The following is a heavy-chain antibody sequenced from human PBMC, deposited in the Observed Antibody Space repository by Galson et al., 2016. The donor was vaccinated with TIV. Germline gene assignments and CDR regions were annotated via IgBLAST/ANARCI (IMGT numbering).Heavy chain of an antibody. J-gene: IGHJ6*04. V-gene: IGHV3-33*01. Sequence: SLRLSCAASGFTFSLYGMHWVRQAPGKGLEWVAVIWFDGGNKYYADSVKGRFTLSRDNSQNTLYLQMSSLRAEDTAVYYCARERSPSLRYFDWLKNDSLDVWGKGTTVTVSS. CDR2: IWFDGGNK. D-gene: IGHD3-9*01. CDR1: GFTFSLYG. CDR3: ARERSPSLRYFDWLKNDSLDV.